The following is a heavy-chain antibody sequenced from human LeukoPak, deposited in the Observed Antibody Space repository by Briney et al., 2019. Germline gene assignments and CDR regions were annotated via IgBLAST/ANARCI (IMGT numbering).Heavy chain of an antibody. V-gene: IGHV3-7*01. Sequence: PGGSLRLSCVVSGFTFSDYWMNWVRQAPGKGLEWVANIKGSGSGKYYLDSVKGRFTISRDNSWNTLYLQMNSLTVEDTAVYHCARGWGEKGRCRGGTCNNPEFDYWGQGALVIVSS. CDR3: ARGWGEKGRCRGGTCNNPEFDY. J-gene: IGHJ4*02. CDR1: GFTFSDYW. D-gene: IGHD2-15*01. CDR2: IKGSGSGK.